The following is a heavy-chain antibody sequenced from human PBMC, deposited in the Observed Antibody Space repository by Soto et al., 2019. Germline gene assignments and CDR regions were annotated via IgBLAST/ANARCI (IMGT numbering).Heavy chain of an antibody. Sequence: QVQLQESGPGLVKPSQTLSLTCTVSGGSISSGGYYWSWIRQHPGKGLEWIGYLYYSGSSYYKPSLKSRVTISADTSKNQFSLKLSSVTAAGTAVYYSSRYRCRSTSCYVAQYAFDIWGQGTMVTFSS. J-gene: IGHJ3*02. CDR1: GGSISSGGYY. CDR2: LYYSGSS. CDR3: SRYRCRSTSCYVAQYAFDI. D-gene: IGHD2-2*01. V-gene: IGHV4-31*03.